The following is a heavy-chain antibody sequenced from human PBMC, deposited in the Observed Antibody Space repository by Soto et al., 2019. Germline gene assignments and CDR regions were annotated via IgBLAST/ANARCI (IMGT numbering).Heavy chain of an antibody. D-gene: IGHD3-3*01. CDR2: ISWNSGSI. J-gene: IGHJ6*03. CDR3: ATGPRAGNYDFWSGYRPYYYYMDV. V-gene: IGHV3-9*01. Sequence: GGSLRLSCAASGFTFDDYAMHWVRQAPGKGLEWVSGISWNSGSIGYADSVKGRFTISRDNAKNSLYLQMNSLRAEDTALYYCATGPRAGNYDFWSGYRPYYYYMDVWGKGTTVTVSS. CDR1: GFTFDDYA.